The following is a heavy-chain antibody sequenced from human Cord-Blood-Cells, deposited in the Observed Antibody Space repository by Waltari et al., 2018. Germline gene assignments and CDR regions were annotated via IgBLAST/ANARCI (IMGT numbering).Heavy chain of an antibody. V-gene: IGHV4-34*01. D-gene: IGHD4-4*01. CDR3: ARGGDEVTTDY. CDR1: GGSFSGYY. Sequence: QVQLQQWGAGLLKPSETLSLPCAVYGGSFSGYYWSWIRQPPGKGLEWIGEINHSGSTNYNPSLKSRVTISVDTSKNQFSLKLSSVTAADTAVYYCARGGDEVTTDYWGQGTLVTVSS. J-gene: IGHJ4*02. CDR2: INHSGST.